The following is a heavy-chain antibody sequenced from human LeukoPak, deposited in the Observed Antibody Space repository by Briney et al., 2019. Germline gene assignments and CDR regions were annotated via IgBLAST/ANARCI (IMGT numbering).Heavy chain of an antibody. D-gene: IGHD3-22*01. CDR1: GFTFNNYA. CDR3: ARGAPNYYDSSGYPPDAFDI. V-gene: IGHV3-30-3*01. CDR2: ISYDGSNK. Sequence: GGSLRLSCAASGFTFNNYAMSWVRQAPGKGLEWVAVISYDGSNKYYADSVKGRFTISRDNSKNTLYLQMNSLRAEDTAVYYCARGAPNYYDSSGYPPDAFDIWGQGTMVTVSS. J-gene: IGHJ3*02.